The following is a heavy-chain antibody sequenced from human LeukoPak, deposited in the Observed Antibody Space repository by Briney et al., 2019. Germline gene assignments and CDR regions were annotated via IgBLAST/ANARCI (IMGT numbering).Heavy chain of an antibody. D-gene: IGHD2-15*01. Sequence: ASVKVSCKASGYTFTSYDIDWVRQATGQGLEWMGWMNPNSGNTGYAQKFQGRVTMTRDSSITTAYMELSSLRSEDTAVYYCARRHGRCSDGSCYYPDYWGQGTLVTVSS. CDR2: MNPNSGNT. CDR1: GYTFTSYD. CDR3: ARRHGRCSDGSCYYPDY. J-gene: IGHJ4*02. V-gene: IGHV1-8*01.